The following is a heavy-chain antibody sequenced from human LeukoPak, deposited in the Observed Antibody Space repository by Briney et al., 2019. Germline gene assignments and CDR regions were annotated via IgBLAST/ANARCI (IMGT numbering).Heavy chain of an antibody. V-gene: IGHV1-69*04. CDR1: GGTFSSYA. Sequence: SVKVSCKASGGTFSSYAISWVRQAPGQGLEWMGRIIPILSIANYAQKFQGRVTITADKSTSTAYMELSSLRSEDTAVYYCARETAAAGSEFDYWGQGTLVTVSS. CDR3: ARETAAAGSEFDY. J-gene: IGHJ4*02. D-gene: IGHD2-2*01. CDR2: IIPILSIA.